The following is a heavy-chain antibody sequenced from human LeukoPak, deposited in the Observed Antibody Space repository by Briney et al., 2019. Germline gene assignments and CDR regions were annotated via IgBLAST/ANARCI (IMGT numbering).Heavy chain of an antibody. J-gene: IGHJ6*02. CDR3: ARLPPTTIWGDV. V-gene: IGHV4-34*01. D-gene: IGHD3-3*01. CDR2: INHSGST. CDR1: GGSFSGYY. Sequence: SETLSLTCAVYGGSFSGYYWSWIRQSPGKGLEWIGEINHSGSTNYNPSLKSRVTISVDTSKNQFSLKLSSVTAADTAVYYCARLPPTTIWGDVWGQGTTVTVSS.